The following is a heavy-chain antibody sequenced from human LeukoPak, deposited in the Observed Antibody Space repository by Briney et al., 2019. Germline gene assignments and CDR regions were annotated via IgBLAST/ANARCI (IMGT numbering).Heavy chain of an antibody. CDR2: ISGSGGST. V-gene: IGHV3-23*01. CDR1: GFTFSSYA. J-gene: IGHJ4*02. Sequence: SGGSLRLSCAASGFTFSSYAMSWVRQAPGKGLEWVSAISGSGGSTYYADSVKGWFTISRDNSKNTLYLQMNSLRAEDSAVYYCAKALGIYGSGWRLAYWGQGTLVTVSS. D-gene: IGHD6-25*01. CDR3: AKALGIYGSGWRLAY.